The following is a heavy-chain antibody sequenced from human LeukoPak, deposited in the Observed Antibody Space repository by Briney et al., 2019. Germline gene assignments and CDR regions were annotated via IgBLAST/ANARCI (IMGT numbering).Heavy chain of an antibody. CDR3: AKDRSCTNDICHGDFDY. J-gene: IGHJ4*02. D-gene: IGHD2-8*01. CDR2: ISGSGGST. V-gene: IGHV3-23*01. CDR1: GFAFSSYA. Sequence: PGGSLRLSCAASGFAFSSYAVSWVRQAPGKGLEWVSSISGSGGSTYSADSVKGRFTISRDNSKDTLYLQMNSLRVEHMAIYYCAKDRSCTNDICHGDFDYWGQGTLVTVSS.